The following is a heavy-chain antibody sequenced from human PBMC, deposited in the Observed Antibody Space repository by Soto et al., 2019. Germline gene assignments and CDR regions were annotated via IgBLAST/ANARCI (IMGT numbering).Heavy chain of an antibody. CDR3: ARHLRSYDFFQYYYGIDV. V-gene: IGHV5-51*01. CDR2: IYPGDSDT. CDR1: GYNYNLHW. J-gene: IGHJ6*02. D-gene: IGHD3-16*01. Sequence: GESLKISCRGSGYNYNLHWISWVRQKPGRGLEWMGIIYPGDSDTGYNPSFQGQVTISVDESINTAYLQWDSLEASDTATYYCARHLRSYDFFQYYYGIDVWGQGSTVTVSS.